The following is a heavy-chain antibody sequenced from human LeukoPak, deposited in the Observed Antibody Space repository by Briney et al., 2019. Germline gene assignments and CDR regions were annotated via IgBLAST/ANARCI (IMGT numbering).Heavy chain of an antibody. CDR2: INPNSGGT. D-gene: IGHD6-19*01. J-gene: IGHJ4*02. Sequence: ASVKVSCKASGYTFTGHYMHWVRQAPGQGLDWMGWINPNSGGTNYAQKFQGRVTLTRDTSISTAYMELSRLRSGDTAVYFCARVAMAGPELDYWGQGTLVTVSS. CDR3: ARVAMAGPELDY. CDR1: GYTFTGHY. V-gene: IGHV1-2*02.